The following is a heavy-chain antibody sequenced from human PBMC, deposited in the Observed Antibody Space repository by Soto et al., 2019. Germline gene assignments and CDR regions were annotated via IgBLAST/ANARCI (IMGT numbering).Heavy chain of an antibody. CDR3: AHSLTEYYYDSSGPYFDY. CDR1: GFTFSSYG. J-gene: IGHJ4*02. V-gene: IGHV3-30*03. Sequence: PGGSLRLSCAASGFTFSSYGMHWVRQAPGKGLEWVAVISYDGSNKYYADSVKSRLTITKDTSKNQVVLTMTNMDPVDTATYYSAHSLTEYYYDSSGPYFDYWGQGTLVTVSS. CDR2: ISYDGSNK. D-gene: IGHD3-22*01.